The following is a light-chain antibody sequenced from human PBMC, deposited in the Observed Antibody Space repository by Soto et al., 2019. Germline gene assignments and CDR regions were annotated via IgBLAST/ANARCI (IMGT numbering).Light chain of an antibody. CDR1: SSDVGGYNY. J-gene: IGLJ2*01. Sequence: QSVLTQPASVSXXPGQSITISCTGTSSDVGGYNYVSWYQQHPGKAPKLMIYEVSNRPSGVSNRFSGSKSGNTASLTISGLQAEDEADYYCSSYTSSSTVFGGGTKVTVL. V-gene: IGLV2-14*01. CDR2: EVS. CDR3: SSYTSSSTV.